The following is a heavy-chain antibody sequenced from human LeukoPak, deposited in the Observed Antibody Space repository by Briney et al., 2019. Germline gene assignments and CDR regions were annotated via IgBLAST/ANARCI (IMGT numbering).Heavy chain of an antibody. Sequence: PSETLSLTCTVSGGSISSSSYYWGWIRQPPGTGLEWIGSIYYSGSTYYNPSLKSRVTISVDTSKNQFSLKLSSVTAADTAVYYCARQGYGAAAGTPYFYYWGQGTLVTVSS. V-gene: IGHV4-39*01. CDR1: GGSISSSSYY. J-gene: IGHJ4*02. CDR2: IYYSGST. CDR3: ARQGYGAAAGTPYFYY. D-gene: IGHD6-13*01.